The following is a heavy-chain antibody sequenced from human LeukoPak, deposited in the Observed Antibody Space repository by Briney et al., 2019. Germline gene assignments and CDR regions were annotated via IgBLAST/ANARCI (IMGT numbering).Heavy chain of an antibody. CDR1: GYTFTSHY. CDR3: AAPGASGFVGNFWSGPLDY. J-gene: IGHJ4*02. D-gene: IGHD3-3*01. Sequence: ASVKVSCRASGYTFTSHYMHWVRQAPGQGLEWVGIINPSAGSTSYPQKFQGRVTMTSDTSTSTVYMELSSLRYDDTAVYYCAAPGASGFVGNFWSGPLDYWGQGTPVSVSS. V-gene: IGHV1-46*01. CDR2: INPSAGST.